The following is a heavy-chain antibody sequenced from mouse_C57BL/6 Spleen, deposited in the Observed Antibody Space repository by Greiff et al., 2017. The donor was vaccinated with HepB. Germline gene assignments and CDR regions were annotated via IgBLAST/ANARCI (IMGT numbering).Heavy chain of an antibody. CDR3: ARADSSGFFAY. J-gene: IGHJ3*01. CDR2: IYTGGGYT. Sequence: QVQLKESGAELVRPGTSVKMSCKASGYTFTNYWIGWAKQRPGHGLEWIGDIYTGGGYTNYNEKFKGKATLTADKSSSTAYMQFSSLTSEDSAIYYCARADSSGFFAYWGQGTLVTVSA. D-gene: IGHD3-2*02. CDR1: GYTFTNYW. V-gene: IGHV1-63*01.